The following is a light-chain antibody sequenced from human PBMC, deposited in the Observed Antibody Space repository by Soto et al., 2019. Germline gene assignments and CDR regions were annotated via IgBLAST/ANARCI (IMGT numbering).Light chain of an antibody. CDR1: QSVDSSF. Sequence: EIVLTQSPGTLSLSPGERATLSCRASQSVDSSFLAWYQQKPGQAPRLLIYGASTRATGVPARFSGSGSGTDFTLTISSLEPEDFAVYYCHQRSNWPLDTFGQGTRLEIK. CDR2: GAS. CDR3: HQRSNWPLDT. J-gene: IGKJ5*01. V-gene: IGKV3-11*01.